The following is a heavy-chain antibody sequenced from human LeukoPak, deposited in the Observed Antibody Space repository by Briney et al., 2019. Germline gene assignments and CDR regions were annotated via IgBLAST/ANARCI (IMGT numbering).Heavy chain of an antibody. J-gene: IGHJ4*02. CDR2: ITYSGST. D-gene: IGHD6-13*01. V-gene: IGHV4-59*08. Sequence: PSETLSLTCTVSGGSLSGYYWSWIRRPPGEGLGGIDYITYSGSTNYNPSIQSRVIMSVDTSKNQFSLRLSSVTAADTAVYYCARHGSSYSFDCWRQGTLVTVSS. CDR1: GGSLSGYY. CDR3: ARHGSSYSFDC.